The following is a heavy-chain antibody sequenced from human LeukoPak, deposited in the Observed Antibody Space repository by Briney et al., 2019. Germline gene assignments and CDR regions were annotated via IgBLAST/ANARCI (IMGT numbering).Heavy chain of an antibody. CDR2: IYYSGSA. CDR3: ARVVSATMILDS. CDR1: GGSLGTDY. D-gene: IGHD3-16*01. J-gene: IGHJ4*02. V-gene: IGHV4-59*01. Sequence: SETLSLTCSVSGGSLGTDYWTWIRRPPGKGLEWIGYIYYSGSASYNPSLKSRLTISVDTSNNLLSLRLTSVTAADTAVYYCARVVSATMILDSWGRGTLVTVSA.